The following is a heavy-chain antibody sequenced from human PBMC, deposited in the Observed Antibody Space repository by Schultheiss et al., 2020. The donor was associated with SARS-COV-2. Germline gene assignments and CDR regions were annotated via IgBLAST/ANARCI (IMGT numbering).Heavy chain of an antibody. CDR3: ARARLWFGELHYDY. J-gene: IGHJ4*02. CDR1: GGSISSYY. D-gene: IGHD3-10*01. V-gene: IGHV4-59*01. Sequence: SETLSLTCTVSGGSISSYYWSWIRQPPGKGLEWIGYIYYSGSTNYNPSLKSRVTISVDTSKNQFSLKLSSVTAADTAVHYCARARLWFGELHYDYWGQGTLVTVSS. CDR2: IYYSGST.